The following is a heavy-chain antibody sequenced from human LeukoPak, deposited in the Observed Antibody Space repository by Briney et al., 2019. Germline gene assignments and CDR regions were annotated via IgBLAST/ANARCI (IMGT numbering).Heavy chain of an antibody. V-gene: IGHV4-4*07. Sequence: PSETLSLTCTVSGGSISSYYWSWIRQPAGKGLEWIGRIYTSGSTNYNPSLKSRVTMSVDTSKNQFSLKLSSVTAADTAVYYCARGPMVREVGYFDYWGQGTLVTVSP. CDR1: GGSISSYY. CDR3: ARGPMVREVGYFDY. D-gene: IGHD3-10*01. J-gene: IGHJ4*02. CDR2: IYTSGST.